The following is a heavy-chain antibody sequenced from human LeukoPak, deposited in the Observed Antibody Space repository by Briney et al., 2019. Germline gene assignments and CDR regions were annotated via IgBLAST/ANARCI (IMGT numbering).Heavy chain of an antibody. J-gene: IGHJ4*02. V-gene: IGHV4-31*03. D-gene: IGHD3-10*01. CDR3: ARDGYYGSGSPLDY. Sequence: PSETLSLTCTVSGGSISSGGYYWSWIRQHPGKGLEWIGYIYYSGSTYYNPSLKSRVTISVDTSKNQFSLKLSSVTAADTAVYYCARDGYYGSGSPLDYWGQGTLVTVSS. CDR1: GGSISSGGYY. CDR2: IYYSGST.